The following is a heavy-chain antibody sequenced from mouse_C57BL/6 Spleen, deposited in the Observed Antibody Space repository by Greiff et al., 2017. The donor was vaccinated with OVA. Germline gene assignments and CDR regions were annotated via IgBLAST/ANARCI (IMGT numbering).Heavy chain of an antibody. J-gene: IGHJ2*01. Sequence: QVQLQQSGAELVKPGASVKISCKASGYAFRSYWMNWVKQRPGKGLEWIGQIYPGDGDTNYNGKFKGKATLTADKSSSTAYMQLSSLTSEDSAVYFCARREDYYGRFDYWGQGTTLTVSS. D-gene: IGHD1-2*01. V-gene: IGHV1-80*01. CDR3: ARREDYYGRFDY. CDR1: GYAFRSYW. CDR2: IYPGDGDT.